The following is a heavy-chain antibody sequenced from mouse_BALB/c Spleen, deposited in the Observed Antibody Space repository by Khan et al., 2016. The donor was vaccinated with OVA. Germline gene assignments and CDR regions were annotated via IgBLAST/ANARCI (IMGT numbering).Heavy chain of an antibody. V-gene: IGHV1-9*01. Sequence: QVPLKESGAELMKPGASVKISCKATGYTFSGYWLEWVKQRPGHGLEWIGEILPGSGSRNYNEKFKGKATFTADISSKTTYIQLSSLTSEDPAVYYCARVNYGSRDYFDYWGQGTTLTVSS. J-gene: IGHJ2*01. CDR2: ILPGSGSR. CDR1: GYTFSGYW. CDR3: ARVNYGSRDYFDY. D-gene: IGHD1-1*01.